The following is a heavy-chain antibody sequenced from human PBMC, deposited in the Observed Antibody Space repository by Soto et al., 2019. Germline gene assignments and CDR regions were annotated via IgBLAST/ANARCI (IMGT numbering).Heavy chain of an antibody. CDR3: ASRSPALDY. CDR2: IWYDGSNK. Sequence: QVQLVESGGGVVQPGRSLRLSCAASGFTFSSYGMHWVRQAPGKGLEWVAVIWYDGSNKYYADSVKGRFTISRDNSKNTLYLQMNSLRADDTAMSYCASRSPALDYWGQGILVTVSS. J-gene: IGHJ4*02. V-gene: IGHV3-33*01. D-gene: IGHD2-2*01. CDR1: GFTFSSYG.